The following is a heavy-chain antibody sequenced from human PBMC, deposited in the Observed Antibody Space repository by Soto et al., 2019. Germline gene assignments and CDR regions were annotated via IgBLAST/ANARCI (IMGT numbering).Heavy chain of an antibody. CDR3: ARGGIAVAGTIDDAFDI. J-gene: IGHJ3*02. CDR2: IIPILGIA. V-gene: IGHV1-69*02. CDR1: GGTFSSYT. D-gene: IGHD6-19*01. Sequence: QVQLVHSGAEVKKPGSSVKVSCKASGGTFSSYTISWVRQAPGQGLEWMGRIIPILGIANYAQKFQGRVTITADKSTSTADMELRSLRSEDTAVYYCARGGIAVAGTIDDAFDIWGQGTMVTVSS.